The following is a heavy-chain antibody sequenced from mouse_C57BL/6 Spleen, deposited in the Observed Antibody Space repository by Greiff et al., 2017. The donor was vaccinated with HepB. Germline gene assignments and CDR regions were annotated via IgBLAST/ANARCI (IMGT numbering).Heavy chain of an antibody. D-gene: IGHD2-10*02. J-gene: IGHJ1*03. V-gene: IGHV5-9-1*02. CDR1: GFTFSSYA. Sequence: EVMLVESGEGLVKPGGSLKLSCAASGFTFSSYAMSWVRQTPEKRLEWVAYISSGGDYIYYADTVKGRFTISRDNARNTLYLQMSSLKYEDTAMYYSTRSGGYGNPLYFDVWGTGTTVTVSS. CDR2: ISSGGDYI. CDR3: TRSGGYGNPLYFDV.